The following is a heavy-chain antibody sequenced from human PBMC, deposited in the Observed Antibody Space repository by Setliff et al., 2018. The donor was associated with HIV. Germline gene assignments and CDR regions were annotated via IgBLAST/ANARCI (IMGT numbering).Heavy chain of an antibody. J-gene: IGHJ5*02. D-gene: IGHD4-17*01. V-gene: IGHV4-61*01. Sequence: PSETLSLTCTVSGDSISSGTYYWSWIRQPPGKGLEWIGYIFYSGSTNYNPSLKSRVTIPVDASKNQFSLRLSSVTAADTAVYYCARGFLRSRRRWFDPWGQGTLVTVSS. CDR1: GDSISSGTYY. CDR2: IFYSGST. CDR3: ARGFLRSRRRWFDP.